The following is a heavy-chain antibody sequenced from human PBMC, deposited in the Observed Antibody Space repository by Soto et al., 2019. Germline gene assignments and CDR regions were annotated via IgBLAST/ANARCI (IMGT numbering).Heavy chain of an antibody. D-gene: IGHD3-3*01. V-gene: IGHV1-3*01. Sequence: QVQLVQSGAEVKKPGASVKVSCKASGYTFTSYAMHWVRQAPGQRLEWMGWMNAGNGNTKYSQKFQGRVTITRDTSASTAYMELSSLRSEDTAVYYCASGYDFWSGGAYMDVWGKGTTVTVSS. CDR3: ASGYDFWSGGAYMDV. J-gene: IGHJ6*03. CDR1: GYTFTSYA. CDR2: MNAGNGNT.